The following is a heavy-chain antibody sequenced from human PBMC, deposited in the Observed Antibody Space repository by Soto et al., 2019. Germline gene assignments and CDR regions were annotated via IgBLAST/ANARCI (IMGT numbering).Heavy chain of an antibody. CDR2: FNAYNGNT. CDR1: GYTFTSYG. V-gene: IGHV1-18*01. CDR3: AREAVSGRTGVDY. J-gene: IGHJ4*02. D-gene: IGHD6-19*01. Sequence: QVKRVQSGAEVKKPGASVKVSCKASGYTFTSYGSSWVRQAPGQGLEWMGWFNAYNGNTNYAQKFQGRVTMTTDTSTSTAYMELRSLRYDETAVYYCAREAVSGRTGVDYWGQGTLVTVSS.